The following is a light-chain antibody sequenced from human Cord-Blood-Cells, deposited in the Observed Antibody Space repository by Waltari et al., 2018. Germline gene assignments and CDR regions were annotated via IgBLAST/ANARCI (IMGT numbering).Light chain of an antibody. J-gene: IGKJ5*01. CDR3: QQYGSSPMIT. Sequence: EIVLTQSPGTLSLSPGERAPLSCRASQSVSSSYLAWYQQKPGKAPRLLIYGASSRATGIPDRFSGSGSGTDFTLTISRLEPEDFAVYYCQQYGSSPMITFGQGTRLEIK. CDR2: GAS. CDR1: QSVSSSY. V-gene: IGKV3-20*01.